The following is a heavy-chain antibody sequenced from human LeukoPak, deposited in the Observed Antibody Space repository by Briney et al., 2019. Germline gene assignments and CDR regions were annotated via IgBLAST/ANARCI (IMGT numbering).Heavy chain of an antibody. J-gene: IGHJ4*02. D-gene: IGHD4-23*01. CDR3: ARHLYGGNPNGI. Sequence: SETLSLTCAVSGGSISSSKWWSWGRQPPGKGLEWIGEIYQSGSTNYNPSLKSRVTISVDKSKNQFSLRLSSVTAADTAVYYCARHLYGGNPNGIWGQGTLVTVSP. CDR2: IYQSGST. V-gene: IGHV4-4*02. CDR1: GGSISSSKW.